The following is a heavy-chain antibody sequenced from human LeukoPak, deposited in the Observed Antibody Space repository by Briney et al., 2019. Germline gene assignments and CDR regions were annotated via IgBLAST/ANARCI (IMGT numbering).Heavy chain of an antibody. CDR2: IYHTGST. V-gene: IGHV4-38-2*02. D-gene: IGHD2-8*02. J-gene: IGHJ4*02. CDR3: ARVDYTGYSTGWFFY. CDR1: GYSISGAYY. Sequence: SEALSLTCTVSGYSISGAYYWGWIRQPPGKGPEWIGSIYHTGSTFYNPSLNSPVTISLDTSKNQFSLQLTSVTAADTAVYYCARVDYTGYSTGWFFYWGQGTLVTVSS.